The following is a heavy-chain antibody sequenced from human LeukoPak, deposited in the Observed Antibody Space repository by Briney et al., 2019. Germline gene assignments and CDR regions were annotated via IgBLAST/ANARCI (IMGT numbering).Heavy chain of an antibody. D-gene: IGHD6-25*01. Sequence: ASVKVSCKVSGYTLTELSMHWVRQAPGKGLEWMGGFDPEDGETIYAQKFQGRVTMAEDTSTDTAYMELSSLRSEDTAVYYCARAGLGYDAFDIWGQGTMVTVSS. V-gene: IGHV1-24*01. J-gene: IGHJ3*02. CDR1: GYTLTELS. CDR2: FDPEDGET. CDR3: ARAGLGYDAFDI.